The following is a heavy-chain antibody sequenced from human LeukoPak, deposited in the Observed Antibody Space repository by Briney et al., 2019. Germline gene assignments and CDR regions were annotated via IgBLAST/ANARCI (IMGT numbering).Heavy chain of an antibody. Sequence: QPGGSLRLSCAASGFTFSSYWMSWVRQAPGKGLEWVANIKQDGSEKYYVDSVKGRFTISRDNAKNSLYLQMNSLRAEDTAVYYCARDPLYGNSDQVDYWGQGTLVTVSS. CDR3: ARDPLYGNSDQVDY. V-gene: IGHV3-7*01. D-gene: IGHD1/OR15-1a*01. CDR1: GFTFSSYW. J-gene: IGHJ4*02. CDR2: IKQDGSEK.